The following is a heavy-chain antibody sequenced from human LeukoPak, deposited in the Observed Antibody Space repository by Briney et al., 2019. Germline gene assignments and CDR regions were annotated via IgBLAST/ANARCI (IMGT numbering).Heavy chain of an antibody. CDR2: MNPNSGNT. D-gene: IGHD3-10*01. V-gene: IGHV1-8*01. J-gene: IGHJ5*02. CDR1: GYTFATYD. Sequence: ASVKVSCKASGYTFATYDINWVRQATGQGLEWMGWMNPNSGNTGYAQKFQGRVTMTRNTSISTAYMELSSLRSEDTAVYYCASGHYGSGSYNPWGQGTLVTVSS. CDR3: ASGHYGSGSYNP.